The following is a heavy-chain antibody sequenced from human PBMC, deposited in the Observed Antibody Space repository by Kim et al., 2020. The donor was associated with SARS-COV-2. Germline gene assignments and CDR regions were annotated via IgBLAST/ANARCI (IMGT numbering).Heavy chain of an antibody. CDR3: ARRGNNWNYGPYGGSGWFDP. Sequence: SETLSLTCTVSGGSISSYYWSWIRQPPGKGLEWIGYIYYSGSTNYNPSLKSRVTISVDTSKNQFSLKLSSVTAADTAVYYCARRGNNWNYGPYGGSGWFDPWGQGTLVTVSS. D-gene: IGHD1-7*01. CDR1: GGSISSYY. V-gene: IGHV4-59*01. J-gene: IGHJ5*02. CDR2: IYYSGST.